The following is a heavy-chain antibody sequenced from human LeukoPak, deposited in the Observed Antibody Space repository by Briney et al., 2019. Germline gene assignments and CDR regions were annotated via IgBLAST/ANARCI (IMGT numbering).Heavy chain of an antibody. J-gene: IGHJ4*02. CDR2: INHSGST. D-gene: IGHD3-10*01. Sequence: PSETLSLTCAVHGGSFSGYYWSWIRQPPGKGLEWIGEINHSGSTNYNPSLKSRVTISVDRSKHQFSLKLTSVTAADTAVYYCAREALFRGVIRYLDFWGQGTLVTVSS. CDR1: GGSFSGYY. CDR3: AREALFRGVIRYLDF. V-gene: IGHV4-34*01.